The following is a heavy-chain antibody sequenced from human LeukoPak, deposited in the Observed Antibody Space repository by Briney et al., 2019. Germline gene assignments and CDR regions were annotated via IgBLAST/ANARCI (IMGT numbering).Heavy chain of an antibody. J-gene: IGHJ4*02. V-gene: IGHV1-18*01. CDR3: GRHDGGSGWPWLGIDY. CDR2: VSAYNGNT. CDR1: GYTFTSYG. Sequence: ASVKVSCKASGYTFTSYGVSWVRQAPGQGLEWMGWVSAYNGNTNYAQKFQGRVTMTTDTPTSTVYMELRSLRSDDTAVYYCGRHDGGSGWPWLGIDYWGQGTLVTVSS. D-gene: IGHD6-25*01.